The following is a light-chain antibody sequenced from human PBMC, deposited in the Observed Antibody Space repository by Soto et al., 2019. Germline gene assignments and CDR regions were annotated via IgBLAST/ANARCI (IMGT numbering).Light chain of an antibody. CDR1: QNINSY. CDR2: GAS. J-gene: IGKJ4*01. Sequence: IQMTQSPLSLSASVGDKVTLTCRTSQNINSYLSWYQQKPGKAPRLLIYGASSLQVGVPSRFIGSGSGTDFTLTITSLQPEDFATYYCQQSYSFLSFAGGTEV. V-gene: IGKV1-39*01. CDR3: QQSYSFLS.